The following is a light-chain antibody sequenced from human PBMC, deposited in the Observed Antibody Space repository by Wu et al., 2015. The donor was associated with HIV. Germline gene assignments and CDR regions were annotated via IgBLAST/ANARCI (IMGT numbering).Light chain of an antibody. V-gene: IGKV3-11*01. CDR2: DAS. CDR1: QSVSSY. J-gene: IGKJ2*01. Sequence: EIVLTQSPAAPSLSPGERATLSCRASQSVSSYLAWYQQKPGQAPRLLIYDASNRATGIPGRFSGSGSGTDFTLTISSLEPEDFAVYYCQQRSNWPPYTFGQGTKLEIK. CDR3: QQRSNWPPYT.